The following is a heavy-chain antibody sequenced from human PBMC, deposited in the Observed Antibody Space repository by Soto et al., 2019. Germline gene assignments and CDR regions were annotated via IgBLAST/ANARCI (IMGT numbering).Heavy chain of an antibody. CDR1: GFTFSNYD. V-gene: IGHV3-13*01. D-gene: IGHD2-15*01. CDR2: IGTAGDT. Sequence: GGSLRLSCAASGFTFSNYDMHWVRQVTGKGLEWVSTIGTAGDTYYPGSVKGRFTISRENAKNSLYLQMNSLSAEDTAVYYCARGRLISLYYFDYWGQGTLVTAPQ. CDR3: ARGRLISLYYFDY. J-gene: IGHJ4*02.